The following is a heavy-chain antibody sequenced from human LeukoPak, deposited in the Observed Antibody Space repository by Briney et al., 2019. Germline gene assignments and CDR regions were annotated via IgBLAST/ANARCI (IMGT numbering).Heavy chain of an antibody. CDR1: GFTFSSYS. D-gene: IGHD5-18*01. CDR3: ARDRYAEDTAMVFDY. V-gene: IGHV3-21*01. CDR2: ISSSSSYI. J-gene: IGHJ4*02. Sequence: KPGGSLRLSCAASGFTFSSYSMNWVRQAPGKGLEWVSSISSSSSYIYYADSVKGRFTISRDNAKNSLYLQMNSLRAEDTAVYYCARDRYAEDTAMVFDYWGQGTLVTVSS.